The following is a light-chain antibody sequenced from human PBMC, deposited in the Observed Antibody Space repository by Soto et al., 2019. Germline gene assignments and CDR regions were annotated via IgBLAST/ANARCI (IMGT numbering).Light chain of an antibody. CDR2: EGT. CDR1: SSDVGSYNL. J-gene: IGLJ1*01. CDR3: CSYVGATTYV. V-gene: IGLV2-23*01. Sequence: QSALTQPASVSGSPGQSITISCTGPSSDVGSYNLVSWYQQHPGKAPKVLIYEGTKRPSGVSNRFSGSQSGTTASLTISGLQAEDEADYYCCSYVGATTYVFGSGTKLTVL.